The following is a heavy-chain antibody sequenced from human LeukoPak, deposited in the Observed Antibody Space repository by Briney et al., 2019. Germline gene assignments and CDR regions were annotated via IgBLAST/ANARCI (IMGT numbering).Heavy chain of an antibody. J-gene: IGHJ4*02. V-gene: IGHV4-4*03. CDR1: GGSISSSNW. Sequence: PPGTLSLTCAVSGGSISSSNWWSWVRQPPGKGLEWIGEIYHSGSTNYNPSLKSRVTISVDKSKNQFSLKLSSVTAADTAVYYCARDSGSYYKGDIVWGQGTLVTVSS. D-gene: IGHD3-10*01. CDR2: IYHSGST. CDR3: ARDSGSYYKGDIV.